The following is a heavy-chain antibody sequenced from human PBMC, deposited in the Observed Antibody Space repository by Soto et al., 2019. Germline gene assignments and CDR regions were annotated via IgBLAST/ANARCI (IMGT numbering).Heavy chain of an antibody. CDR3: ASTIWFGESYFDY. CDR1: GFTFSDYY. Sequence: GGSLRLSCAASGFTFSDYYMSWIRQAPGKGLEWVSYISSSGSTIYYADSVKGRFTISRDNAKNSLYLQMNSLRAEDTAVYYCASTIWFGESYFDYWGQGTLVTVSS. D-gene: IGHD3-10*01. CDR2: ISSSGSTI. J-gene: IGHJ4*02. V-gene: IGHV3-11*01.